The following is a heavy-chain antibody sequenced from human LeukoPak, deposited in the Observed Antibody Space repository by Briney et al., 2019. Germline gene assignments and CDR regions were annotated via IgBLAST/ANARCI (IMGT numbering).Heavy chain of an antibody. V-gene: IGHV3-48*04. CDR1: GFAFSSYS. J-gene: IGHJ4*02. D-gene: IGHD3-3*01. CDR3: AREDFWSGYYSHLFDY. Sequence: QPGGSLRLSCAASGFAFSSYSMNWVRQAPGKGLGWVSYISSSSSTIYYADSVKGRFTISRDNAKNSLYLQMNSLRAEDTAVYYCAREDFWSGYYSHLFDYWGQGTLVTVSS. CDR2: ISSSSSTI.